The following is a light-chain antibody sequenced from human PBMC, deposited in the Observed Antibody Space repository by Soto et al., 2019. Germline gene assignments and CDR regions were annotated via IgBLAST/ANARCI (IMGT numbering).Light chain of an antibody. Sequence: EIVMTQSPATLSVSPGERATLSCRASQSVSSNLAWYQQKPGQAPRLLIYGASTRATGIPARFSGSGSGTEFTLTISSLQSEDFAVYYCQQYLHTPRTFGQGTKVEIK. V-gene: IGKV3-15*01. CDR2: GAS. CDR3: QQYLHTPRT. CDR1: QSVSSN. J-gene: IGKJ1*01.